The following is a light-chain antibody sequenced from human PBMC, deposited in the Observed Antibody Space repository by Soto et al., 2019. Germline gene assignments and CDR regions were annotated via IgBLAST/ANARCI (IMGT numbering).Light chain of an antibody. J-gene: IGLJ1*01. CDR3: SSYTSSSIDYV. CDR2: EVS. V-gene: IGLV2-14*01. CDR1: SSDVGGYNY. Sequence: QSVLTQPASVSGSPGQSITISCTGTSSDVGGYNYVSWYQQHPGKAPKLMIYEVSNRPSGVSNRFSGSKSGNTASLTISGRQAEDEAAYYCSSYTSSSIDYVFGTGTKVTVL.